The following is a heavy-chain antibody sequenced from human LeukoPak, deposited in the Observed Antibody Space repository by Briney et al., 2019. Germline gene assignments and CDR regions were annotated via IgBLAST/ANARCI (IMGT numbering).Heavy chain of an antibody. Sequence: SETLSLTCTVSGGSISSYYWSWIRQPPGKGLEWIGYIYTSGSTNYNPSLKSRVTISVDTSKNQFSLKLSSVTAADTAVYYCARAEYYDSSGYPDAFDIWGQGTMVTVSS. D-gene: IGHD3-22*01. CDR3: ARAEYYDSSGYPDAFDI. CDR2: IYTSGST. V-gene: IGHV4-4*09. CDR1: GGSISSYY. J-gene: IGHJ3*02.